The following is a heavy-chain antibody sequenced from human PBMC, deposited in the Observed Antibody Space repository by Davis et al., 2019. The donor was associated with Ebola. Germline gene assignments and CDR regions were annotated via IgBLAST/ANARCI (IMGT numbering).Heavy chain of an antibody. V-gene: IGHV4-59*12. J-gene: IGHJ5*01. CDR2: IYYSGST. CDR3: ARSNYGSGSYDS. Sequence: SETLSLTCTVSGGSISSYYWSWIRQPPGKGLEWIGYIYYSGSTNYNPSLKSRVTISVDTSKNQFSRKLSSVPAADTAVYYCARSNYGSGSYDSWGQGALVTVSS. CDR1: GGSISSYY. D-gene: IGHD3-10*01.